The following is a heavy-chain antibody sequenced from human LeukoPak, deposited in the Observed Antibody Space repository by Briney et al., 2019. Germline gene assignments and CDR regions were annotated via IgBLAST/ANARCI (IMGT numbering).Heavy chain of an antibody. Sequence: ASVKVSCKASGYTFTGYYMHWVRQAPGQGLEWMGWINPNSGGTNYAQKFQGRVTMTRDTSISTAYMELSRLRSDDTAVYYCARITNYYDSSGYQFDYWGQGTLVTVSS. V-gene: IGHV1-2*02. CDR3: ARITNYYDSSGYQFDY. D-gene: IGHD3-22*01. CDR1: GYTFTGYY. CDR2: INPNSGGT. J-gene: IGHJ4*02.